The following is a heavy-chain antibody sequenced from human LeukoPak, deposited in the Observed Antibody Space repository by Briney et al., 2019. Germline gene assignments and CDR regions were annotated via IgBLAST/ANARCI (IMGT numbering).Heavy chain of an antibody. J-gene: IGHJ5*02. D-gene: IGHD6-13*01. Sequence: SETLSLTCTVSGGSISSYYWSWIRQPPGKGLEWIGSIYYSGSTYYNPSLKSRVTISVDTSKNQFSLKLSSVTAADTAVYYCARVSKLGWFDPWGQGTLVTVSS. CDR3: ARVSKLGWFDP. V-gene: IGHV4-39*07. CDR2: IYYSGST. CDR1: GGSISSYY.